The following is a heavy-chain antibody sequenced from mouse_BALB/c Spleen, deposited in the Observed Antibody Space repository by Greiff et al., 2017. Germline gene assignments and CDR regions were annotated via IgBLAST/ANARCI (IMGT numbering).Heavy chain of an antibody. CDR2: INPDSSTI. D-gene: IGHD1-1*01. CDR3: ARPGKPAYGSSSAWFAY. CDR1: GFDFSRYW. Sequence: EVQLQESGGGLVQPGGSLKLSCAASGFDFSRYWMSWVRQAPGKGLEWIGEINPDSSTINYTPSLKDKFIISRDNAKNTLYLQMSKVRSEDTALYYCARPGKPAYGSSSAWFAYWGQGTLVTVSA. J-gene: IGHJ3*01. V-gene: IGHV4-1*02.